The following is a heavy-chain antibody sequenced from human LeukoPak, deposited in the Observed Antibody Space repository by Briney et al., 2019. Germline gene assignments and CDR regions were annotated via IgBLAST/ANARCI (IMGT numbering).Heavy chain of an antibody. CDR2: IYYSGST. V-gene: IGHV4-59*01. J-gene: IGHJ4*02. CDR3: ARDPPPGIAVAGTYDY. D-gene: IGHD6-19*01. Sequence: PSETLSLTCTVSGGSISSYYWSWIRQPPGKGLEWIGYIYYSGSTNYNPSLESRVTISVDTSKNQFSLKLSSVTAADTAVYYCARDPPPGIAVAGTYDYWGQGTLVTVSS. CDR1: GGSISSYY.